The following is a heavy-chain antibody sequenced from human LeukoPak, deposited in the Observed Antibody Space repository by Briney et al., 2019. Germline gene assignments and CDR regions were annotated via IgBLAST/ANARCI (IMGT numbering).Heavy chain of an antibody. CDR3: AKDGAFTMVRGVIDY. V-gene: IGHV3-23*01. CDR2: ISGSGGST. Sequence: VSAISGSGGSTYYADSVKGRFTISRDNSKNTLYLQMNSLRAEDTAVYYCAKDGAFTMVRGVIDYWGQGTLVTVSS. J-gene: IGHJ4*02. D-gene: IGHD3-10*01.